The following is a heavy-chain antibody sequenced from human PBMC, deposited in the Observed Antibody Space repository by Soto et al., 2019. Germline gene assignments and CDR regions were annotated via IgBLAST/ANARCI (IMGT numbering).Heavy chain of an antibody. CDR3: EGSWT. V-gene: IGHV3-23*01. D-gene: IGHD5-12*01. Sequence: EVQLLVSGGGSAQPGGSLRLSCEVSGFTLTNYAMSWVRQTPVKGLEWVSQISASGDRTYYSDSVKGRFTISKDFSKNTLFLQMKILRGKDSAVYYCEGSWTWGQGTMVTVSS. CDR2: ISASGDRT. CDR1: GFTLTNYA. J-gene: IGHJ3*01.